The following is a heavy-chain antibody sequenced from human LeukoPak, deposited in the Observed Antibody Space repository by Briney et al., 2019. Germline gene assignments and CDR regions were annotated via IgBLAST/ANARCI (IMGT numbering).Heavy chain of an antibody. CDR2: INHSGST. CDR3: ARHKAPPSPYYYGSGSYFRRKIYYFDY. CDR1: GGSFSGYY. J-gene: IGHJ4*02. V-gene: IGHV4-34*01. Sequence: SETLSLTCAVYGGSFSGYYWSWIRQPPGKGLEWIGEINHSGSTNYNPSLKSRVTISVDTSKNQFSLKLSSVTAADTAVYYCARHKAPPSPYYYGSGSYFRRKIYYFDYWGQGTLVTVSS. D-gene: IGHD3-10*01.